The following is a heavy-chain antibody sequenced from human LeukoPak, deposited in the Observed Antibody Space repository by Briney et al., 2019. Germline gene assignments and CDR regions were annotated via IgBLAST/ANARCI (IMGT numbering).Heavy chain of an antibody. Sequence: GGSLRLSCAASGFTFSNYGMHWVRQAPGKGLEWVTFIRYDGSNKYYADSVKGRFTISRDNSKNTLYLQMNSLRAEDTAVYYCARDCTNGVCYTGGDYWGQGTLVTVSS. CDR2: IRYDGSNK. CDR3: ARDCTNGVCYTGGDY. V-gene: IGHV3-30*02. J-gene: IGHJ4*02. D-gene: IGHD2-8*01. CDR1: GFTFSNYG.